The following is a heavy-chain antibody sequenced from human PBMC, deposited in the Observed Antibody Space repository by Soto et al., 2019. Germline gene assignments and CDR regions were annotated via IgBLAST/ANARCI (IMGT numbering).Heavy chain of an antibody. CDR3: AREVTTLAFDI. CDR2: ISSSSSYI. D-gene: IGHD4-17*01. CDR1: GFTFRSYR. J-gene: IGHJ3*02. V-gene: IGHV3-21*01. Sequence: PGGSMELSSAASGFTFRSYRMNWVRQAPGKGLEWVSSISSSSSYIYYADSVKGRFTISRDNAKNSLYLQMNSLRAEDTAVYYCAREVTTLAFDIWGQGTMVTVS.